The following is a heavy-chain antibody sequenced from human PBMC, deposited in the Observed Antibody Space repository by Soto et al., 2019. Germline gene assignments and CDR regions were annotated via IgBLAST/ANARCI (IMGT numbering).Heavy chain of an antibody. J-gene: IGHJ4*02. CDR3: AHRDNTGYYPKTFPY. Sequence: QITLKESGPTLVKPTETLTLTCSFSGFSLSTSGVGVGWIRQPPGKALEWLTLIYGHDDKRYSPSLKSRLTTTKDTSKNQVVLTLTNVDPVDTATYYCAHRDNTGYYPKTFPYWSQGTLVTVSS. D-gene: IGHD3-22*01. CDR1: GFSLSTSGVG. CDR2: IYGHDDK. V-gene: IGHV2-5*01.